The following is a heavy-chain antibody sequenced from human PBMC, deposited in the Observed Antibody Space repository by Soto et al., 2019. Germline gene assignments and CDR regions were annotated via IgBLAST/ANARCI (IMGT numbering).Heavy chain of an antibody. CDR2: IRSKANSYAT. J-gene: IGHJ6*03. CDR1: GFTFSGSA. D-gene: IGHD1-1*01. Sequence: EVQLVASGGGLVQPGGSLKLSCAASGFTFSGSAMHWVRQASGKGLEWVGRIRSKANSYATAYAASVKGRFTISRDDSKNTAYLQMNSLKTEDTAVYYCTREVIGVQTYYYYMDVWGKGTTVTVSS. CDR3: TREVIGVQTYYYYMDV. V-gene: IGHV3-73*01.